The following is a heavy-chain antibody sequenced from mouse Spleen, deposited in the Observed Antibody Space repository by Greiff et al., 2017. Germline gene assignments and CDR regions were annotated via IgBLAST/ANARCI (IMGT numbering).Heavy chain of an antibody. V-gene: IGHV5-17*01. CDR2: ISSGSSTI. CDR3: ARAHYYGSSY. Sequence: EVQLVESGGGLVKPGGSLKLSCAASGFTFSDYGMHWVRQAPEKGLEWVAYISSGSSTIYYADTVKGRFPISRDNAKNTLFLQMTSLRSEDTAMYYCARAHYYGSSYWGQGTLVTVSA. J-gene: IGHJ3*01. D-gene: IGHD1-1*01. CDR1: GFTFSDYG.